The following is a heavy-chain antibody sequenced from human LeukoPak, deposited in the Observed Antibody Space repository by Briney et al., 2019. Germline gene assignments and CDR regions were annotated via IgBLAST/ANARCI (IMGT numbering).Heavy chain of an antibody. CDR1: GGTFSSYA. V-gene: IGHV1-69*13. J-gene: IGHJ6*02. D-gene: IGHD6-13*01. Sequence: GASVKVSCKASGGTFSSYAISWVRQAPGQGLEWMGGIIPIFGTANYAQKFQGRVTITADESTSTAYMELSSLRSEDTAVYYCARDLHRTMPIAAAKKGHYYGMDVWGQGTTVTVSS. CDR3: ARDLHRTMPIAAAKKGHYYGMDV. CDR2: IIPIFGTA.